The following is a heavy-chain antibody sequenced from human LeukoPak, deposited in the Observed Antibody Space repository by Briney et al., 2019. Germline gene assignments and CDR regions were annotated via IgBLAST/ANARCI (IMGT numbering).Heavy chain of an antibody. Sequence: GASVKVSCKASGYTFTGYYMHWVRQAPGQGLEWMGWINPNSGGTNYAQKFQGRVTMTRGTSISTAYMELSRLRSDDTAVYYCAREVVVVAGTDYWGQGTLVTVSS. CDR2: INPNSGGT. D-gene: IGHD2-15*01. CDR1: GYTFTGYY. V-gene: IGHV1-2*02. J-gene: IGHJ4*02. CDR3: AREVVVVAGTDY.